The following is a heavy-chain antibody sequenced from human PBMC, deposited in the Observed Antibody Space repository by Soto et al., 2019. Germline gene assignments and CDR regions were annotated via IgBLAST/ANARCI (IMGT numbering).Heavy chain of an antibody. J-gene: IGHJ5*02. CDR3: ARDSPPIAS. D-gene: IGHD3-3*02. CDR2: ISAYNGNT. Sequence: QVQLVQSGAEVKKPGASVQVSCKAPGYTFTSYAISCVRQAPGQGLEWMGWISAYNGNTNYAQNLQGRVTMTTVTSTSTAYMELRSLGSDDTAVYYCARDSPPIASWGQGTLVTVSS. CDR1: GYTFTSYA. V-gene: IGHV1-18*01.